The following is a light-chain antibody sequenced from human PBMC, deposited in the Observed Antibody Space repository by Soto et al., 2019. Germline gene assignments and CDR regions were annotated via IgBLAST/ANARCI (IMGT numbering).Light chain of an antibody. J-gene: IGKJ3*01. CDR3: QQRTNWPPGFT. V-gene: IGKV3-11*01. CDR2: GAS. CDR1: QSVSTS. Sequence: EIVLTQFPATLSLSPGERATLSCRASQSVSTSLAWYQQKPGQAPRLLIYGASNRSTGVPARFSGSGSGTDFTLTISSLQPEDFEVYFCQQRTNWPPGFTFGPGTKVDIK.